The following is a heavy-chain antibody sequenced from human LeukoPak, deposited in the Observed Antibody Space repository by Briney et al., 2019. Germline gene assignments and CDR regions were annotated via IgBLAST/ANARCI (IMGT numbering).Heavy chain of an antibody. CDR3: AKDLRLSRNGAFDI. Sequence: GGSLRLSCAASGLTFKSNAMNWVRQAPGKGLEWVSAISGSGGSTYYADSVKGRFTISRDNSKNTLYLQMNSLRAEDTAVYYCAKDLRLSRNGAFDIWGQGTMVTVSS. J-gene: IGHJ3*02. CDR1: GLTFKSNA. V-gene: IGHV3-23*01. CDR2: ISGSGGST. D-gene: IGHD2-8*01.